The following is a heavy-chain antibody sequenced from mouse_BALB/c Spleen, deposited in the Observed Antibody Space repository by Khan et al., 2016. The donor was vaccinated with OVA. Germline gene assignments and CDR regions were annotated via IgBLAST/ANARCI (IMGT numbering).Heavy chain of an antibody. CDR2: ISYSGST. J-gene: IGHJ2*01. Sequence: EVQLQESGPGLVKPSQSLSLTCTVTGYSITSDYAWNWIRQFPGNKLEWMGYISYSGSTSYNPSLKSRISITRDTSKNQFFLQLNSVTNEYTATYYCARSIMANWGQGTTLTVSS. CDR3: ARSIMAN. V-gene: IGHV3-2*02. CDR1: GYSITSDYA.